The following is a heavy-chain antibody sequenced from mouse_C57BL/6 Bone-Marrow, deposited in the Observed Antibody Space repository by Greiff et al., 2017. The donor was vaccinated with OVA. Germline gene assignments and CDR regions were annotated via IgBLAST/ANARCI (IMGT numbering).Heavy chain of an antibody. Sequence: EVQLVESGGGLVKPGGSLKLSCAASGFTFSSYTMSWVRQTPEKRLEWVATISGGGGNTYYPDSVKGRFTISRDNAKNTLYLQMSSLRSEDTALYYCARYYGSSYPHAMDYWGQGTSVTVSS. CDR1: GFTFSSYT. V-gene: IGHV5-9*01. CDR3: ARYYGSSYPHAMDY. CDR2: ISGGGGNT. D-gene: IGHD1-1*01. J-gene: IGHJ4*01.